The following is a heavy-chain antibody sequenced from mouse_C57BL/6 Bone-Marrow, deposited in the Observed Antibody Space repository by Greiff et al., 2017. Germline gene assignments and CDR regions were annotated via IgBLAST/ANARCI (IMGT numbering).Heavy chain of an antibody. D-gene: IGHD1-1*01. Sequence: VQLLQPGAELVKPGASVKLSCKASGYTFTSYWMHWVKQRPGRGLEWIGRIDPNSGGTKYNEKFKSKATLTVEKPSSTAYMQLSSLTAEVSAVYYCARGGYYGSSYEGWYIDVWGTGTTVTVSS. CDR1: GYTFTSYW. CDR3: ARGGYYGSSYEGWYIDV. J-gene: IGHJ1*03. CDR2: IDPNSGGT. V-gene: IGHV1-72*01.